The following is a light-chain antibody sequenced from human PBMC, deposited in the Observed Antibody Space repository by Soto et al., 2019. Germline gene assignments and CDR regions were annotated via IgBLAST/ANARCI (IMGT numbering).Light chain of an antibody. J-gene: IGKJ4*01. V-gene: IGKV3-20*01. CDR1: QSFTSY. CDR3: QQYGRARLT. CDR2: GAS. Sequence: IVLTQSPGTLSLSPGERATLSCRASQSFTSYLAWYQQKPGQAPRLLIYGASFRATDVPDRFTAGGSGTDFTLTISRLEPEDYAVYYCQQYGRARLTFGGGTTV.